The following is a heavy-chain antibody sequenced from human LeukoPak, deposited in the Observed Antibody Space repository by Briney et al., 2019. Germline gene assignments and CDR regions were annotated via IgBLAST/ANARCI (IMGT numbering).Heavy chain of an antibody. CDR3: ARGDKDWGLNYYYYYGMDV. CDR2: IYYSGST. D-gene: IGHD3-16*01. J-gene: IGHJ6*02. V-gene: IGHV4-59*08. Sequence: SETLSLTCTVSGGSISSYYWSWIRQPPGKGLEWIGYIYYSGSTNYNPSLKSRVTISVDTSKNQFSLKLSSVTAADTAVYYCARGDKDWGLNYYYYYGMDVWGQGTTVTVSS. CDR1: GGSISSYY.